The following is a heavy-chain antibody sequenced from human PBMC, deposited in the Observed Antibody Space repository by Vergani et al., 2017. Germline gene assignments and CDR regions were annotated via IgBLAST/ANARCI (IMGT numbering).Heavy chain of an antibody. J-gene: IGHJ6*02. V-gene: IGHV3-30*02. D-gene: IGHD2-2*01. CDR2: IRYDGSNK. Sequence: QVQLVESGGGVVQPGGSLRLSCAASGFTFSSYGMHWVRQAPGKGLEWVAFIRYDGSNKYYADSVKGRFTISRDNSKNTLYLQMNSLRAEDTAVYYCAREGAIVPAAWYYGMDVWGQGTTVTVSS. CDR1: GFTFSSYG. CDR3: AREGAIVPAAWYYGMDV.